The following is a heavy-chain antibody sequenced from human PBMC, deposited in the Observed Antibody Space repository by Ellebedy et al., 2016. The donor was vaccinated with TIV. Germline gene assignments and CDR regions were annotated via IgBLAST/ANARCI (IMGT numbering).Heavy chain of an antibody. CDR1: GFTFSSYA. Sequence: GGSLRLXXAASGFTFSSYAMSWVRQAPGKGLEWVSAISGSGGSTYYADSVKGRFTISRDNSKNTLYLQMNSLRAEDTAVYYCAKSSSITMIVVVYDYWGQGTRVTVSS. CDR3: AKSSSITMIVVVYDY. CDR2: ISGSGGST. D-gene: IGHD3-22*01. J-gene: IGHJ4*02. V-gene: IGHV3-23*01.